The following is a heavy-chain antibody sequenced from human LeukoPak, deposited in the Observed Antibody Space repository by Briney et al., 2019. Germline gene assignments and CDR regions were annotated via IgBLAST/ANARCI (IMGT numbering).Heavy chain of an antibody. V-gene: IGHV3-30*02. D-gene: IGHD1-14*01. CDR2: IRYDGSNK. CDR3: AEGRPELALFVY. Sequence: GGTLRLSYAASGFTLRSYGVHRVRQAPGKGLEGVAFIRYDGSNKYYADSAKGRFTIPRDNSNSTLYLQLNSLRAEYTAEYYCAEGRPELALFVYWVQRGQVTVCS. CDR1: GFTLRSYG. J-gene: IGHJ4*02.